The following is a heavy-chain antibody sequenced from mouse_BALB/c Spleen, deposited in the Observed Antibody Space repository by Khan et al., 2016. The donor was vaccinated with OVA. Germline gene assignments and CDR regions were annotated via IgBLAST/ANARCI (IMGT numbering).Heavy chain of an antibody. J-gene: IGHJ2*01. D-gene: IGHD1-2*01. CDR3: ARTARIKY. Sequence: EVQLQESGPGLVKPSQSLSLTCTVTGYSITSGYGWYWIRQFPGNKLEWMGYISYSGSTNYNPSFQSRISITRDTSKKQVFLQLNSVTTEDTATYYCARTARIKYWGQGTTLTVSS. CDR2: ISYSGST. V-gene: IGHV3-1*02. CDR1: GYSITSGYG.